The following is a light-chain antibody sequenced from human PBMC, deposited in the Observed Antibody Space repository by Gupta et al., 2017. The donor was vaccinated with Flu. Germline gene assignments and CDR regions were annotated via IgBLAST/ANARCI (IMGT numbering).Light chain of an antibody. CDR3: QQYDHLPLT. CDR1: HDIRRF. V-gene: IGKV1-33*01. J-gene: IGKJ4*01. Sequence: DIQMTQSPSSLSASVGDRVTITCQASHDIRRFLNWYQQKPGKAPKLLIFDASNLETGVPSRFSGSGFGTTFTFTISSLQPEDIATYYCQQYDHLPLTFGGGTKVEIK. CDR2: DAS.